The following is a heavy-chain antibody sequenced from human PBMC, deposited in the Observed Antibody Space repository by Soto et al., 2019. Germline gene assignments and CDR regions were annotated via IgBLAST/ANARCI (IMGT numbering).Heavy chain of an antibody. CDR2: ISWNSGSI. CDR3: AKDAITMVRGVISYYGMDV. Sequence: EVQLVESGGGLVQPGRSLRLSCAASGFTSDDYAMHWVRQAPGKGLEWVSGISWNSGSIGYADSVKGRFTISRDNAKNSLYLQMNSLRAEDTALYYCAKDAITMVRGVISYYGMDVWGQGTTVTVSS. CDR1: GFTSDDYA. D-gene: IGHD3-10*01. V-gene: IGHV3-9*02. J-gene: IGHJ6*02.